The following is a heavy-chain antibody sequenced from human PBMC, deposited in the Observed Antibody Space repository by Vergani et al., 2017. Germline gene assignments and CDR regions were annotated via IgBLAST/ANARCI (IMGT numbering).Heavy chain of an antibody. CDR3: TTDGSTRNGYYYYYGMDV. V-gene: IGHV3-15*01. D-gene: IGHD2-2*01. Sequence: EVQLVESGGGLVQPGGSLRLSCAASGFTFSNAWMSWVRQAPGKGLEWVGRIKSKTDGGTTDYAAPVKGRFTISRDDSKNTLYLQMNSLKTEDTAVYYCTTDGSTRNGYYYYYGMDVWGQGTTVTVSS. J-gene: IGHJ6*02. CDR2: IKSKTDGGTT. CDR1: GFTFSNAW.